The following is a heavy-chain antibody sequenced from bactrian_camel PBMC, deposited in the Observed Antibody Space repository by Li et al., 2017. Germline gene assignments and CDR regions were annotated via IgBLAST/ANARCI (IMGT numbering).Heavy chain of an antibody. D-gene: IGHD6*01. V-gene: IGHV3S1*01. CDR1: GFALSSYW. CDR3: AAERVVAGPFVLQEWPYSY. Sequence: HVQLVESGGGLVQPGGSLRFSCAASGFALSSYWIYWVRQAPGKGREGVAAIDGDRRTYYADSVKGRFTISKSNAKNTYGLLLQMNGLKPEDTAVYYCAAERVVAGPFVLQEWPYSYWGQGTQVTV. CDR2: IDGDRRT. J-gene: IGHJ4*01.